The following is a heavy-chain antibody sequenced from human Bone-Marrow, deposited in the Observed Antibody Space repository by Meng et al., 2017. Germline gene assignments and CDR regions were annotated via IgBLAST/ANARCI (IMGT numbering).Heavy chain of an antibody. D-gene: IGHD4-17*01. V-gene: IGHV1-2*06. CDR2: INPNSGGT. CDR3: ARADHPTTVPNLDY. CDR1: GYTFRSCG. J-gene: IGHJ4*02. Sequence: QLVQSGAGANKPVRSVKASCKAPGYTFRSCGMHWGRQAPEPGLEWMGRINPNSGGTTYAQKFQGRVTMTRGTSISTAYMELSRLRSDDTAVYYCARADHPTTVPNLDYWGQGTLVTVSS.